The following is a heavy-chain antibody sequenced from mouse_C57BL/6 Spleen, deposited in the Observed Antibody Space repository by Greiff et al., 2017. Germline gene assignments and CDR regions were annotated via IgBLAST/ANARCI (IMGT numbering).Heavy chain of an antibody. CDR2: IYWDDDK. Sequence: QVTLKVCGPGILQSSQTLSLTCSFSGFSLSTSGMGVSWIRQPSGKGLEWLAHIYWDDDKRYNPSLKSRLTISKDTSRNQVFLKITSVDTADTATYYCARREDWDGFAYWGQGTLVTVSA. CDR3: ARREDWDGFAY. D-gene: IGHD4-1*01. V-gene: IGHV8-12*01. CDR1: GFSLSTSGMG. J-gene: IGHJ3*01.